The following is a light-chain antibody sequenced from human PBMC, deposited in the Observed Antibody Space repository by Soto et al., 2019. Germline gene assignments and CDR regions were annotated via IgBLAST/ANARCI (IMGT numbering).Light chain of an antibody. V-gene: IGKV3-20*01. CDR2: GAS. CDR3: QHFGGTTFT. CDR1: QTVTSNF. J-gene: IGKJ5*01. Sequence: EMVLTQSPDTLSVSPGERAILSCRASQTVTSNFLAWYQQRPGQTPSLLIYGASTRATGIPDRFSGSGSGTHFTLTISRLEPGDFAVYYCQHFGGTTFTFGQGTRLEIK.